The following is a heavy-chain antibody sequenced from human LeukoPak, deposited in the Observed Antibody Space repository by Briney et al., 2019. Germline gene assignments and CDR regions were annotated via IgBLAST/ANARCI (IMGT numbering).Heavy chain of an antibody. CDR1: GASLNGHY. CDR2: GSDVGGT. D-gene: IGHD6-13*01. Sequence: PSETLSLTCAVYGASLNGHYWSWIRQPPGKGLEWIGEGSDVGGTKYNPSLKSRVTISVDTFKNQFSLKLSSVTAADTAVYYCASRRLAAAGFFARWGQGTLVTVSS. V-gene: IGHV4-34*01. CDR3: ASRRLAAAGFFAR. J-gene: IGHJ4*02.